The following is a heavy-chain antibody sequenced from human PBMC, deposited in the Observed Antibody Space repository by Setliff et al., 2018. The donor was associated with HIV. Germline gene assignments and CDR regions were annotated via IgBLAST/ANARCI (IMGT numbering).Heavy chain of an antibody. CDR3: ARDRYTWNYGKNYMDV. CDR2: INHSGST. Sequence: SETLSLTCAVYGGSFSGYYWSWIRQPPGKGLEWIGEINHSGSTNYNPSLKSRVAISVDTSKNQFSLKLSSVTAADTAVYYCARDRYTWNYGKNYMDVWGKGTTVTVSS. CDR1: GGSFSGYY. V-gene: IGHV4-34*01. J-gene: IGHJ6*03. D-gene: IGHD1-7*01.